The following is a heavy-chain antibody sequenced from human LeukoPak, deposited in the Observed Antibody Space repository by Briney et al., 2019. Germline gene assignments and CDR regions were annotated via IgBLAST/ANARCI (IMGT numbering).Heavy chain of an antibody. V-gene: IGHV4-39*02. J-gene: IGHJ5*02. CDR1: GGSISSSSYY. CDR3: AREGGDLGIFSYGDYVSWFDP. Sequence: SETLSLTCTVSGGSISSSSYYWGWIRQPPGKGLEWIGSIYYSGSTYYNPSLKSRVTISVDTSKNQFSLKLSSVTAADTAVYYCAREGGDLGIFSYGDYVSWFDPWGQGTLVTVSS. D-gene: IGHD4-17*01. CDR2: IYYSGST.